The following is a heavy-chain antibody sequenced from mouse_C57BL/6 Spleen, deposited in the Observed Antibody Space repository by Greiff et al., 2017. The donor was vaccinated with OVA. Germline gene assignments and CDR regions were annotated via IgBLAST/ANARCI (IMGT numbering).Heavy chain of an antibody. D-gene: IGHD1-1*02. CDR2: INPSNGGT. J-gene: IGHJ4*01. CDR3: ARDELMGYYAMDY. CDR1: GYTFTSYW. Sequence: QVQLQQPGTELVKPGASVKLSCKASGYTFTSYWMHWVKQRPGQGLEWIGNINPSNGGTNYNEKFKSKATLTVDKSSSTAYMQLSSLTSEASAVYYWARDELMGYYAMDYWGQGTSVTVSS. V-gene: IGHV1-53*01.